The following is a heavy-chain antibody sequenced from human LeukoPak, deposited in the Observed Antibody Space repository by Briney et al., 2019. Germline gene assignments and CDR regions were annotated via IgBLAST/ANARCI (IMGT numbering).Heavy chain of an antibody. D-gene: IGHD4-23*01. CDR2: ISWRSDSV. CDR3: AKDWSYGGNSWKYFGS. V-gene: IGHV3-9*01. CDR1: GFTFNTYA. J-gene: IGHJ4*02. Sequence: GGSLRLSCAASGFTFNTYAMSWVRQAPGKGLEWVSSISWRSDSVDYADSVKGRFTISRDNAKNSLYLQMNSLRADDTAFYYCAKDWSYGGNSWKYFGSWGQGILVTVSS.